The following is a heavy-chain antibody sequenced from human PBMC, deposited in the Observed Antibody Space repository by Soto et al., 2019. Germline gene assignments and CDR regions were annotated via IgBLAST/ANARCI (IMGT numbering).Heavy chain of an antibody. V-gene: IGHV4-34*01. Sequence: SETLSLTCAVYGGSFSGYYWSWIRQPPGKGLEWIGEINHSGSTNYNPSLKSRVTISVDTSKNQFSLKLSSVTAADTAVYYCARGRVRGKGIAAAGTLSKPHKNWFDPWGQGTLVTVSS. CDR1: GGSFSGYY. CDR3: ARGRVRGKGIAAAGTLSKPHKNWFDP. CDR2: INHSGST. J-gene: IGHJ5*02. D-gene: IGHD6-13*01.